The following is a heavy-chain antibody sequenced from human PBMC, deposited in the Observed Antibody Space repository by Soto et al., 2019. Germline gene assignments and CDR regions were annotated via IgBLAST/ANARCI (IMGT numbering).Heavy chain of an antibody. D-gene: IGHD3-22*01. Sequence: SQTLSLTCVISGDSVSSNSAAWNWIRQSPSRGLEWLGRTYYRSKWYNDYAVSVKSRITINPDTSKNQFSLQLNSVTPEDTAVYYCARAPSYYYDSSGYYYYWFDPWGQGTLVTVSS. CDR1: GDSVSSNSAA. J-gene: IGHJ5*02. V-gene: IGHV6-1*01. CDR3: ARAPSYYYDSSGYYYYWFDP. CDR2: TYYRSKWYN.